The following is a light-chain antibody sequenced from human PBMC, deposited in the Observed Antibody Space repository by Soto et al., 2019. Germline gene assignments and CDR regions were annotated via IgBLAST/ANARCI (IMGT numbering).Light chain of an antibody. J-gene: IGKJ3*01. CDR2: GAS. CDR1: QSVSSS. Sequence: EIEMTQSPDTLSVSPVERATLSCRASQSVSSSLSWYQQKPGQTPRLLIYGASTRATGIPARFSGSGSGTEFTLTISSLQSEDLAVYYCQQYGSYFGPGTKVDIK. CDR3: QQYGSY. V-gene: IGKV3-15*01.